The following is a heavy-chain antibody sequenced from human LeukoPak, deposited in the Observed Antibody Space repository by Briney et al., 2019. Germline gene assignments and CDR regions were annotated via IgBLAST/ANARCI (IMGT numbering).Heavy chain of an antibody. CDR3: AREGIVRTYDQ. J-gene: IGHJ4*02. CDR2: IYYSGIT. CDR1: GDPISSYY. Sequence: PSETLSLTCTVSGDPISSYYWYWFRQPPGKELEWIACIYYSGITHYNPSLKSRVTISLDTSKNQFSLRLSSVTAAETAVYYCAREGIVRTYDQWGQGTLVTVSS. D-gene: IGHD2/OR15-2a*01. V-gene: IGHV4-59*12.